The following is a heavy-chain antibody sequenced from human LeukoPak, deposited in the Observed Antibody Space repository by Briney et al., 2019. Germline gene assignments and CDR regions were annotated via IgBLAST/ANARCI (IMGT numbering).Heavy chain of an antibody. D-gene: IGHD3-22*01. CDR2: ISSSSSYI. V-gene: IGHV3-21*01. CDR3: ARDRIVRRPGTNWFDP. CDR1: GFTFSSYS. Sequence: SGGSLRLSCAASGFTFSSYSMNWVRQAPGKGLEWVSSISSSSSYIYYADSVKGRFTISRDNAKNSLYLQMNSLRAEDTAVYYCARDRIVRRPGTNWFDPWGQGTLVTVSS. J-gene: IGHJ5*02.